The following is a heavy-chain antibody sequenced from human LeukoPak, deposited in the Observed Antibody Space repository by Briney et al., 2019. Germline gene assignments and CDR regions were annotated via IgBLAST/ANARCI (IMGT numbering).Heavy chain of an antibody. Sequence: SETLSLTCTVTGGSISSYYWSWIRQPARKGLEWIGRIYTSGSTNYNPSLKSRVTMSVATSKNQFSLKLSSVTAADTAVYYCAREDSSSWYFVTGYWGQGTLVTVSS. D-gene: IGHD6-13*01. J-gene: IGHJ4*02. CDR2: IYTSGST. CDR1: GGSISSYY. CDR3: AREDSSSWYFVTGY. V-gene: IGHV4-4*07.